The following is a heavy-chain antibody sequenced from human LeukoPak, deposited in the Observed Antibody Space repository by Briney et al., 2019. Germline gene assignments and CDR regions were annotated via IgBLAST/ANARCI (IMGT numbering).Heavy chain of an antibody. CDR3: AKDLVVAIRGYFDY. CDR2: IRYDGSDK. CDR1: GFSFSNYG. J-gene: IGHJ4*02. V-gene: IGHV3-30*02. Sequence: PGGSLRLSCAASGFSFSNYGMHWVRQAPGKGLEWVTFIRYDGSDKYYADSVRGRFTISRDNSKNTLYLQMNTLRAEDTAVYYCAKDLVVAIRGYFDYWGQGTLVTVPS. D-gene: IGHD3-22*01.